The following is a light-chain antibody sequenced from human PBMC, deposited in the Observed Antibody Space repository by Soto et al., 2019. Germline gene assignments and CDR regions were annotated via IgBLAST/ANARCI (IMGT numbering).Light chain of an antibody. Sequence: EVVLTQSPATLSLSPGEIVTVSCVSSQSIYSYLAWYQQRPGQAPRLLIHDASKRATGISARFSGSGSGTDFTLIISSLEPEDFAVYYCQQCSNWPPKWTFGQGTKVDIK. J-gene: IGKJ1*01. V-gene: IGKV3-11*01. CDR2: DAS. CDR3: QQCSNWPPKWT. CDR1: QSIYSY.